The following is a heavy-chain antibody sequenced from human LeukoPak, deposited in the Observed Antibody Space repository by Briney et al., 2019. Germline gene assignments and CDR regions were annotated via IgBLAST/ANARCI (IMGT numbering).Heavy chain of an antibody. D-gene: IGHD3-22*01. CDR1: GGSFSGYY. CDR3: ARPYCYDSSGYYRRVFDY. J-gene: IGHJ4*02. CDR2: INHSGST. V-gene: IGHV4-34*01. Sequence: PSETLSLTCAVYGGSFSGYYWSWIRQPPGKGLEWIGEINHSGSTNYNPSLKSRVTISVDTSKNQFSLKLSSVTAADTAVYYCARPYCYDSSGYYRRVFDYWGQGTLVTVSS.